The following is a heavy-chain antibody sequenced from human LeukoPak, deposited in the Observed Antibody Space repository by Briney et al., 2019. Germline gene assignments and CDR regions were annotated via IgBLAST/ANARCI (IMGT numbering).Heavy chain of an antibody. CDR3: ARDYYDSSGYWFDP. D-gene: IGHD3-22*01. V-gene: IGHV3-7*03. CDR1: GFNFRDYW. CDR2: VKPDGSGK. Sequence: GGSLRLSCAASGFNFRDYWMSWVRQAPGKGLEWVANVKPDGSGKYYVDSVKGRFTISRDNSKNTLYLQMNSLRAEDTAVYYCARDYYDSSGYWFDPWGQGTLVTVSS. J-gene: IGHJ5*02.